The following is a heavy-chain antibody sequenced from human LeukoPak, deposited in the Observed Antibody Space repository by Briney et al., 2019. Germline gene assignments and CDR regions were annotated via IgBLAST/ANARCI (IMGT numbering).Heavy chain of an antibody. D-gene: IGHD2-2*01. Sequence: SETLSLTCAVSGYPINNAYYWVWIRPPPGKGLEWIGRLYHPDSTYYNPSLKSRVTMSVDTSRNQFSLKLSFVTAADTAVYHCARQYDSYFYYYLDLWGTGTTVTVSS. J-gene: IGHJ6*03. CDR3: ARQYDSYFYYYLDL. CDR1: GYPINNAYY. V-gene: IGHV4-38-2*01. CDR2: LYHPDST.